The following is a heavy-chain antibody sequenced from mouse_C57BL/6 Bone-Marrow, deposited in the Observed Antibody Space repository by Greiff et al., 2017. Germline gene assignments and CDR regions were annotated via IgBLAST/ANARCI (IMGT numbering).Heavy chain of an antibody. D-gene: IGHD2-14*01. V-gene: IGHV2-6*01. Sequence: VKLMESGPGLVAPSQSLSITCTVSGFSLTSYGVDWVRQSPGKGLEWLGVIWGVGSTNYNSAPKSRLSISKDNSKSQVFLKMNSLQTDDTAMYXCARSIYYRAMDYWGQGTSVTVSS. CDR1: GFSLTSYG. CDR3: ARSIYYRAMDY. CDR2: IWGVGST. J-gene: IGHJ4*01.